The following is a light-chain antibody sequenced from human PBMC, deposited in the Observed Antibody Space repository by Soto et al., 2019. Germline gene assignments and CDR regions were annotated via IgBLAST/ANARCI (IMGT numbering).Light chain of an antibody. J-gene: IGKJ5*01. CDR2: QAS. V-gene: IGKV1-5*03. CDR3: QQYDTWPSIT. CDR1: QSTSSY. Sequence: DIQMTQSPSTLSASVGDRVTITCRASQSTSSYLAWYQQKPGKAPKLLIYQASSLENGVPSRFSGSGSGTEFSLTISSLQSEDFAVYYCQQYDTWPSITFGQGTRLEIK.